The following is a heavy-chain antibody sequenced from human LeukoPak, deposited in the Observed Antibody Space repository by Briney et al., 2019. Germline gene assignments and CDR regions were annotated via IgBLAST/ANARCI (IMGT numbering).Heavy chain of an antibody. CDR3: ASQRADCSSTSCYS. J-gene: IGHJ4*02. V-gene: IGHV4-59*12. CDR2: IYYSGST. D-gene: IGHD2-2*01. CDR1: GGSISSYY. Sequence: SETLSLTCTVSGGSISSYYWSWIRQPPGKGLEWIGYIYYSGSTNYNPSLKSRVTISVDTSKNQFSLKLSSVTAADTAVYYCASQRADCSSTSCYSGGQGTLVTVSS.